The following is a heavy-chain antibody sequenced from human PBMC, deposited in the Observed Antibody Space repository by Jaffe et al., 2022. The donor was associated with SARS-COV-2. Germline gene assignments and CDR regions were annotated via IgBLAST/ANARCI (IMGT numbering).Heavy chain of an antibody. CDR3: ARRGDSYGYFDY. J-gene: IGHJ4*02. V-gene: IGHV4-39*01. Sequence: QLHLQESGPGLVKPSETLSLTCTVSGGSISSSDYYWGWIRQPPGKGLEWIGTIYYRGSTYYNPSLKSRVTISVDTSKNQFSVKLSSVTAADTAVYYCARRGDSYGYFDYWGQGTLVTVSS. D-gene: IGHD5-18*01. CDR2: IYYRGST. CDR1: GGSISSSDYY.